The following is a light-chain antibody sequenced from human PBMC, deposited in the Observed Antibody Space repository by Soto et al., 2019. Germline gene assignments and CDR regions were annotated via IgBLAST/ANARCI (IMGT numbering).Light chain of an antibody. CDR2: AAS. V-gene: IGKV1-6*01. CDR3: QHYSLYSPWT. J-gene: IGKJ1*01. Sequence: AIQMTQSPSSLSASVGDRVTLTCRASQDIRNDLGWYQQKPGMAPRFLIYAASNLQSGVPSRFSGSGSGTDFTLTISSLQPEDFATYYCQHYSLYSPWTFGQGTKVEIK. CDR1: QDIRND.